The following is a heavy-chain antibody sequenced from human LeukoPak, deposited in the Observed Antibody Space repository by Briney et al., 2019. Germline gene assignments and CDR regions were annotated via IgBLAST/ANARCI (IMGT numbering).Heavy chain of an antibody. CDR3: ARDRSYYSDTGTDY. Sequence: SETLSLTCTVFDDSLNNYYWNWIRQPPGKGLEWIGYIYYSGHTNYNPSLNSRVAISIDTSKNQFSLRLHSVTAADTAVYYCARDRSYYSDTGTDYWGQGALVTVSS. V-gene: IGHV4-59*12. CDR1: DDSLNNYY. D-gene: IGHD3-22*01. J-gene: IGHJ4*02. CDR2: IYYSGHT.